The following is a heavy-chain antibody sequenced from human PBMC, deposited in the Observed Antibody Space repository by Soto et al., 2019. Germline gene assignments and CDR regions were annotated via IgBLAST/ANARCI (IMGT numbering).Heavy chain of an antibody. CDR2: IYYSGST. CDR1: GGSISSSYY. J-gene: IGHJ6*02. Sequence: SEDLSLTCTVSGGSISSSYYWGWIRQPPGKGLEWIGSIYYSGSTYYSPSLKTRVTISADRSKNQFSLRLSSVTAADTAVYYCAKLETVYYYGLDVWGQGTKV. CDR3: AKLETVYYYGLDV. V-gene: IGHV4-39*01. D-gene: IGHD3-3*01.